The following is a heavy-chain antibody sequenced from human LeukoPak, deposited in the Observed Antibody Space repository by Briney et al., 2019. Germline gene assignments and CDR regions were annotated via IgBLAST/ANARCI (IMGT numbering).Heavy chain of an antibody. J-gene: IGHJ4*02. CDR3: ARVPARIGPQRWVDY. CDR2: ISAYNGNT. CDR1: GYTFTSYG. Sequence: WASVKVSCKASGYTFTSYGISWVRQAPGQGLEWMGWISAYNGNTNYAQKLQGRVTMTTDTSTRTAYMELRSLRSDDTAVYYCARVPARIGPQRWVDYWGREPWSPSPQ. V-gene: IGHV1-18*01. D-gene: IGHD3/OR15-3a*01.